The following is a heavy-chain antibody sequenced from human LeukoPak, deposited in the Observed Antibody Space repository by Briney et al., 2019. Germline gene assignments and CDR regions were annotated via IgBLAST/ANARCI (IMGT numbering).Heavy chain of an antibody. CDR2: VYYSGST. V-gene: IGHV4-31*03. J-gene: IGHJ5*02. CDR3: ARVWKVGGTTMVRGARGGNWFDP. D-gene: IGHD3-10*01. CDR1: GGSISSGGYY. Sequence: SQTLSLTCTVSGGSISSGGYYWSWIRQHPGKGLEWNGYVYYSGSTYYNPSLKSRVTISVDTSKNQFSLKLSSVTAADTAVYYCARVWKVGGTTMVRGARGGNWFDPWGQGTLVTVSS.